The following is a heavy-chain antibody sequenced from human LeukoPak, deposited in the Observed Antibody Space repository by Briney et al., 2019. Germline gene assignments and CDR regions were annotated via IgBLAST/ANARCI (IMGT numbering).Heavy chain of an antibody. CDR1: GDSVSSNSAA. J-gene: IGHJ6*03. D-gene: IGHD6-13*01. CDR2: TYYRSKWYN. CDR3: ARGSHHPPPPTLPPLVYYYYYYMDV. Sequence: SQTLSLTCAISGDSVSSNSAAWNWIRQSPSRGLEWLGRTYYRSKWYNDYAVSVKSRITINPDTSKNQFSLKLSSVTAADTAVYYCARGSHHPPPPTLPPLVYYYYYYMDVWGKGTTVTVSS. V-gene: IGHV6-1*01.